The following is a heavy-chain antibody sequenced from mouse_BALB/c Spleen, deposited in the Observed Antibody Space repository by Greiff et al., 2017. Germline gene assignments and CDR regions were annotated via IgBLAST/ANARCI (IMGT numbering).Heavy chain of an antibody. D-gene: IGHD3-2*02. CDR1: GFTFSSYT. J-gene: IGHJ4*01. Sequence: EVKVVESGGGLVQPGGSLKLSCAASGFTFSSYTMSWVRQTPEKRLEWVAYISNGGGSTYYPDTVKGRFTISRDNAKNTLYLQMSSLKSEDTAMYYCARRERSGAMDYWGQGTSVTVSS. V-gene: IGHV5-12-2*01. CDR3: ARRERSGAMDY. CDR2: ISNGGGST.